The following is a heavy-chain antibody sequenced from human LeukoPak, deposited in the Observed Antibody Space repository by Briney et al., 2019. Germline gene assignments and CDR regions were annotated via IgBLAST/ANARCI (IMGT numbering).Heavy chain of an antibody. Sequence: GASVKVSCKASGYTFTSYYIHWVRQAPGQGLEWMGWINPKSGATNYAQKFQGRVTMTRDTSISTAYMELTRLTPDDTALYYCARGPYPDYWGQGSLVTVSS. CDR2: INPKSGAT. CDR1: GYTFTSYY. V-gene: IGHV1-2*02. CDR3: ARGPYPDY. J-gene: IGHJ4*02.